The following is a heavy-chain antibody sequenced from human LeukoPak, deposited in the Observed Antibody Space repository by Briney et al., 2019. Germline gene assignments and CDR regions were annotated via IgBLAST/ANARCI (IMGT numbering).Heavy chain of an antibody. CDR2: ISAYNGDT. V-gene: IGHV1-18*01. Sequence: ASVKVSCKASGYTFSTYGITWVRQAPGQGLEWMGWISAYNGDTNYAQKLQGRVTMTTDTSTSTAYMELRSLRSDDTAVYYCAREDYYYYYMDVWGKGTTVTIS. J-gene: IGHJ6*03. CDR1: GYTFSTYG. CDR3: AREDYYYYYMDV.